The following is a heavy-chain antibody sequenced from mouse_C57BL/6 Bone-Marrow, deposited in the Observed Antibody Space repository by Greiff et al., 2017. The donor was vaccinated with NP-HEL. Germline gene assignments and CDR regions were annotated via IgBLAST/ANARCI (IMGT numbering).Heavy chain of an antibody. CDR3: ARYYYSHYYAMDY. Sequence: VKLMESGPGLVAPSQSLSITCTVSGFSLTSYAISWVRQPPGKGLEWLGVIWTGGGTNYNSALKSRLSISKDNSKSQVFLKMNSLQTDDTARYYCARYYYSHYYAMDYWGQGTSVTVSS. J-gene: IGHJ4*01. V-gene: IGHV2-9-1*01. D-gene: IGHD1-1*01. CDR1: GFSLTSYA. CDR2: IWTGGGT.